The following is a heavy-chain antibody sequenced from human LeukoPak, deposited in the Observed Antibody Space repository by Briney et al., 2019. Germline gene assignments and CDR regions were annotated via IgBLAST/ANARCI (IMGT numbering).Heavy chain of an antibody. V-gene: IGHV4-61*01. Sequence: SETLSLTCTVSGGSVSSGSYYWSWIRQPPGKGLEWIGYIYYSGSTNYNPSLKGRVTISVDTSKNQFSLKLSSVTAADTAVYYCARSLVVPAAIFHNWFDPWGQGTLVTVSS. J-gene: IGHJ5*02. D-gene: IGHD2-2*01. CDR3: ARSLVVPAAIFHNWFDP. CDR1: GGSVSSGSYY. CDR2: IYYSGST.